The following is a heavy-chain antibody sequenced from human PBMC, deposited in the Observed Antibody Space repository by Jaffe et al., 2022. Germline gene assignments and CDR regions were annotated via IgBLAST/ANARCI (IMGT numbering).Heavy chain of an antibody. CDR1: GFTFSSYA. V-gene: IGHV3-64*01. Sequence: EVQLVESGGGLVQPGGSLRLSCAASGFTFSSYAMHWVRQAPGKGLEYVSAISSNGGSTYYANSVKGRFTISRDNSKNTLYLQMGSLRAEDMAVYYCARTRNPGWSSKNWFDPWGQGTLVTVSS. D-gene: IGHD6-13*01. CDR3: ARTRNPGWSSKNWFDP. J-gene: IGHJ5*02. CDR2: ISSNGGST.